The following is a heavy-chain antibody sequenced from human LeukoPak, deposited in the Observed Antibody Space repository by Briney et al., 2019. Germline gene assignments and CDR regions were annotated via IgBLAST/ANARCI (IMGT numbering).Heavy chain of an antibody. D-gene: IGHD4-11*01. V-gene: IGHV4-38-2*01. CDR3: ARRYSNSYFVF. CDR1: GYSISSGYY. Sequence: PSETLSLTCAVSGYSISSGYYWGWIRQPPGKGLEWIGNMYHSGITYYNASLKSRVTISVDTSNNQFSLKLNSVTAADTAVYYCARRYSNSYFVFWGQGTLVTASS. J-gene: IGHJ4*02. CDR2: MYHSGIT.